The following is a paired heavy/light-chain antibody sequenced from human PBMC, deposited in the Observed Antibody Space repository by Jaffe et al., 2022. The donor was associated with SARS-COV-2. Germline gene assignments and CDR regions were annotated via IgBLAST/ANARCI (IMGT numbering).Light chain of an antibody. CDR2: EVS. Sequence: QSALTQPASVSGSPGQSITISCTGTSSDVGGYNFVSWYQQDPGKAPKLMIYEVSNRPSGVSNRFSGSKSGNTASLTISGLQAEDEADYYCSSYTSSFTLVFGGGTKLTVL. CDR3: SSYTSSFTLV. CDR1: SSDVGGYNF. J-gene: IGLJ2*01. V-gene: IGLV2-14*01.
Heavy chain of an antibody. CDR3: AKYLYIGGNSRRSFDY. Sequence: EVQLLESGGGLVQPGGSLRLSCAASGFTFSSYGMTWVRQAPGKGLEWVSSISGSGDYTYYADSVKGRFTISRDNSKDTLYVQMNSLRAEDTAVYYCAKYLYIGGNSRRSFDYWGQGTLVTVSS. D-gene: IGHD2-21*02. J-gene: IGHJ4*02. CDR1: GFTFSSYG. CDR2: ISGSGDYT. V-gene: IGHV3-23*01.